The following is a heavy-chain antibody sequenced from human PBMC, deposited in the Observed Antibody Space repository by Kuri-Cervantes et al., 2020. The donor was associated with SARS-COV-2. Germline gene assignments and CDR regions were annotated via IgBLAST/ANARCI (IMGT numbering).Heavy chain of an antibody. J-gene: IGHJ6*02. CDR2: IWYDGSNK. Sequence: GGSLRLSCAASGFTFSSYGMHWVRQAPGKGLEWVAVIWYDGSNKYYADSVKGRFTISGDNSKNTLCLQMNSLRAEDTAVYYCARDPGGDLLLQYYYGMDVWGQGTTVTVSS. D-gene: IGHD2-15*01. V-gene: IGHV3-33*01. CDR1: GFTFSSYG. CDR3: ARDPGGDLLLQYYYGMDV.